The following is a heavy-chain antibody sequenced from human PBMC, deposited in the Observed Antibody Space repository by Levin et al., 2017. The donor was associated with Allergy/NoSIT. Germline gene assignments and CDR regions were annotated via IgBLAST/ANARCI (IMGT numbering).Heavy chain of an antibody. V-gene: IGHV1-18*01. CDR3: ARVRAVLDPTTDYYGMDV. Sequence: GESLKISCQASGYTFTSYGISWVRQAPGQGLEWMGWISAYNGNTNYAQKLQGRVTMTTDTSTSTAYMELRSLRSDDTAVYYCARVRAVLDPTTDYYGMDVWGQGTTVTVSS. CDR1: GYTFTSYG. J-gene: IGHJ6*02. D-gene: IGHD2/OR15-2a*01. CDR2: ISAYNGNT.